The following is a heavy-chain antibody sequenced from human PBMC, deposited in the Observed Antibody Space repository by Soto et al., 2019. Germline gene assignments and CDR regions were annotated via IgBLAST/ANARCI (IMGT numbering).Heavy chain of an antibody. CDR3: ARSQAADWLDP. V-gene: IGHV5-51*01. CDR2: IYPFDSDT. D-gene: IGHD6-25*01. CDR1: VYNFADYW. J-gene: IGHJ5*02. Sequence: PGESLKISCEGSVYNFADYWIAWVRQMPGKGLEWMGIIYPFDSDTRYSPSFEGQVTISADKSINTAYLQWSSLKASDTAMYYCARSQAADWLDPWGQGTLVTVSS.